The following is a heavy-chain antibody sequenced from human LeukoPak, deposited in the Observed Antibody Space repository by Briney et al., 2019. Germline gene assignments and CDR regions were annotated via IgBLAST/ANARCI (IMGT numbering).Heavy chain of an antibody. Sequence: PGGSLTLSCAASEFTFSSYSMNWVRQAPGKGLEWVSSISSSSSYIYYADSVKGRFTISRDNAKNSLYLQMNSLRAEDTAVYYCARESAPEWYFDLWGRGTLVTVSS. J-gene: IGHJ2*01. CDR3: ARESAPEWYFDL. V-gene: IGHV3-21*01. CDR2: ISSSSSYI. CDR1: EFTFSSYS.